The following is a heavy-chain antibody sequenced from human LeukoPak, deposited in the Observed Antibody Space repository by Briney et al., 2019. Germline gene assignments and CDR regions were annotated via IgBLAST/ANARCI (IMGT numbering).Heavy chain of an antibody. CDR2: ISHTGGI. Sequence: SETKSLTCAVYGGSFSGHSWSWIRQAPGKGLEWIGEISHTGGINYNPSLKSRVTISADTSKNQFSLRLTSVTAADTAAYYCARHVHVSMIVVILSDYFDYWGRGTLVSVSS. V-gene: IGHV4-34*01. J-gene: IGHJ4*02. CDR1: GGSFSGHS. D-gene: IGHD3-22*01. CDR3: ARHVHVSMIVVILSDYFDY.